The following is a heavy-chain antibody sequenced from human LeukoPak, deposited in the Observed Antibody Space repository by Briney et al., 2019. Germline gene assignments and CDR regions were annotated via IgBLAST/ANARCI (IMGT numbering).Heavy chain of an antibody. D-gene: IGHD3-22*01. V-gene: IGHV3-30*18. J-gene: IGHJ4*02. Sequence: GGSLRLSCAASGFTFSSYGMHWVRQAPGKGLEWVAVISYDGSNKYYADSVKGRFTISRDNSKNTLYLQMNSLRAEDTAVYYCAKELLFYDSSGYYPLDYWGQGTLVTVSS. CDR1: GFTFSSYG. CDR2: ISYDGSNK. CDR3: AKELLFYDSSGYYPLDY.